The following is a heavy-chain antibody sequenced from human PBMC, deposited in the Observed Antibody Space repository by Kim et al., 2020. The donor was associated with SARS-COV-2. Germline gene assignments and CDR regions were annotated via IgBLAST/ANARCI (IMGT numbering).Heavy chain of an antibody. CDR3: ANGVAVAGTSY. CDR2: T. D-gene: IGHD6-19*01. V-gene: IGHV1-24*01. Sequence: TIYAQKFQGRVTMTEDTSTDTAYMELSSLRCEDTAVYYCANGVAVAGTSYWGQGTLVTVSS. J-gene: IGHJ4*02.